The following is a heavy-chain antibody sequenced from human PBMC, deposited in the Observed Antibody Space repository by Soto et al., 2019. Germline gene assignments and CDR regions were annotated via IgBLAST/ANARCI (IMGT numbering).Heavy chain of an antibody. CDR2: IYPGDSDT. CDR3: ARGGSSSSYYYYPMDV. CDR1: GYRFTTYW. Sequence: WESLKISCKGSGYRFTTYWISWVRQMPGKGLEWMGIIYPGDSDTRYSPSFQGRVTISADKSITTAYLQWSSLRASDTAMYYCARGGSSSSYYYYPMDVWGQGTTVIVSS. J-gene: IGHJ6*02. D-gene: IGHD6-6*01. V-gene: IGHV5-51*01.